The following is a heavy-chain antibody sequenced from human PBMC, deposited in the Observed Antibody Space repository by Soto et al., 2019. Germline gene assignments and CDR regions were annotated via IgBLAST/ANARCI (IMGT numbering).Heavy chain of an antibody. CDR2: IWTSGST. D-gene: IGHD3-16*01. Sequence: QVQLQESGPGLVKPSETLSLTCNVSGDSMSKYYWSWVRQPAGKGLEWIGRIWTSGSTNYNPSLKSRVTMSIDTSNKHVSLDLKSVPAADTAVYYCARTVGAAYYFDFWGQGVLVTVSS. CDR1: GDSMSKYY. CDR3: ARTVGAAYYFDF. J-gene: IGHJ4*02. V-gene: IGHV4-4*07.